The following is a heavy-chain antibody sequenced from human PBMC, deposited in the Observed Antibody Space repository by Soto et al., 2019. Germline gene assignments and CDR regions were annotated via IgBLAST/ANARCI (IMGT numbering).Heavy chain of an antibody. D-gene: IGHD1-26*01. V-gene: IGHV4-31*03. CDR1: GGSLSSDNFF. CDR2: IYHTGAA. Sequence: QVQLQESGPGLVKPSQTLSVTCTVSGGSLSSDNFFWSWVRQHPETGLELVGYIYHTGAAYYNPAHKSRITISLDTSKHRFSQSLISVTAANTAVYYCAREVISPATSEAFDIWGQGTMVTVSS. CDR3: AREVISPATSEAFDI. J-gene: IGHJ3*02.